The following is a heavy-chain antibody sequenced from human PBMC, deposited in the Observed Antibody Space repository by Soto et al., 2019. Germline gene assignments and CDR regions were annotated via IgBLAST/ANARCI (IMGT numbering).Heavy chain of an antibody. V-gene: IGHV4-30-4*01. J-gene: IGHJ6*02. Sequence: PSETLSLTCTVSGGSISSGDYYWSWIRQPPGKGLEWIGYIYYSGSTYYNPSLKSRVTISVDTSKNQFSLKLSSVTAADTAVYYCTRQGDGYNSNYYGMDVWGQGTTVTVSS. CDR2: IYYSGST. CDR3: TRQGDGYNSNYYGMDV. D-gene: IGHD5-12*01. CDR1: GGSISSGDYY.